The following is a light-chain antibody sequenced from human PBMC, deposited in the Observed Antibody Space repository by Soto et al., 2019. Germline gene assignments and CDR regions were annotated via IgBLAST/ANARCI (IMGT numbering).Light chain of an antibody. V-gene: IGKV3-20*01. CDR3: QQYGSSPRT. CDR1: QSVSSSY. J-gene: IGKJ1*01. Sequence: EIVLTQSPGTLSLSPGERATLSCRASQSVSSSYLAWHQQKPGQAPRLLIYGASTRATGIPDRFSGSGSGTDFTLTISRLEPEDFAVYYCQQYGSSPRTFGQGTKVDTK. CDR2: GAS.